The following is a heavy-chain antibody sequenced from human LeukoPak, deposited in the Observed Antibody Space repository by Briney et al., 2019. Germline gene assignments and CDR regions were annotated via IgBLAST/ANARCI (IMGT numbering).Heavy chain of an antibody. CDR1: GYTFTGYY. CDR2: INPNSGGT. D-gene: IGHD3-9*01. CDR3: ARGHQTYFGWLQNQYYFDY. V-gene: IGHV1-2*04. J-gene: IGHJ4*02. Sequence: GASVKVSCKASGYTFTGYYMHWVRQAPGQGLEWMGWINPNSGGTNYAQKFQGWVTMTRDTSISTAYMELSRLRSDDTAVYYCARGHQTYFGWLQNQYYFDYWGQGTLVTVSS.